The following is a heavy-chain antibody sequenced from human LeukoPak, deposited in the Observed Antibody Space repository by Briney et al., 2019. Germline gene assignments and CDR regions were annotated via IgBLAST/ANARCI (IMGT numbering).Heavy chain of an antibody. D-gene: IGHD3-3*01. J-gene: IGHJ5*02. CDR3: ARGYLFTRRRYAFDP. CDR1: GGSIRSYY. Sequence: SETLSLTCTVSGGSIRSYYWSWIRQPPGKGLEWIGEINHSGSTNYNPSLKSRVTISVDTSKDQFSLKLSSVTAADTPVYYCARGYLFTRRRYAFDPWGQGTLVTVSS. V-gene: IGHV4-34*01. CDR2: INHSGST.